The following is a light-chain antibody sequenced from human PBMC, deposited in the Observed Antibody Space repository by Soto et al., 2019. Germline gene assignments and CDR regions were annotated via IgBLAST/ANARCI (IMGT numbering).Light chain of an antibody. CDR1: SSDVGTYNY. CDR2: EVH. Sequence: QSALTQPASVSGSPGQSITISCTGTSSDVGTYNYVSWYQQHPGKAPKLMIYEVHNRPSGVSDRFSGSKSGNTASLTISGLRAEDEADYYCSSFTRSNTWLFGGGTKLTVL. CDR3: SSFTRSNTWL. J-gene: IGLJ3*02. V-gene: IGLV2-14*01.